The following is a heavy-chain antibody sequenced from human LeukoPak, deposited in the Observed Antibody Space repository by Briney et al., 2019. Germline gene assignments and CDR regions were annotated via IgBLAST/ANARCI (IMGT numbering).Heavy chain of an antibody. CDR3: ATDRDSSGSFDY. CDR2: FDPEDGET. J-gene: IGHJ4*02. V-gene: IGHV1-24*01. CDR1: GYTLTELS. D-gene: IGHD3-22*01. Sequence: ASVKVSCKVSGYTLTELSMHWVRQAPGKGLEWMGGFDPEDGETIYAQKFQGRVTMTEDTSTDTAYMELSSLRSGDTAVYYCATDRDSSGSFDYWGQGTLVTVSS.